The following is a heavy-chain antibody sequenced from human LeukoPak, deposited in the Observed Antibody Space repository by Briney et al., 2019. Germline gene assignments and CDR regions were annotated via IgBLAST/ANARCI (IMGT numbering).Heavy chain of an antibody. CDR3: ARVSSSWYYFDY. CDR1: GFTFTSSG. J-gene: IGHJ4*02. D-gene: IGHD6-13*01. Sequence: SVKVSCTTSGFTFTSSGLSWVRHAPGQGLEWMGWISGYNGNTNYAQKLQGRVTMNTDTSTSTAYMELRSLISDDTAIYYCARVSSSWYYFDYWGQGTLVTVSS. V-gene: IGHV1-18*01. CDR2: ISGYNGNT.